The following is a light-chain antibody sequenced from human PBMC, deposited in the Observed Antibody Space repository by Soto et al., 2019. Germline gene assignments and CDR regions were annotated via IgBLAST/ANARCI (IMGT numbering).Light chain of an antibody. J-gene: IGKJ4*01. CDR3: QTFSSYPIT. V-gene: IGKV3-20*01. CDR2: DAS. CDR1: QTVRNND. Sequence: VVLTQSPGNLSLSPGERATLSCRASQTVRNNDLAWYQQKPGQAPKLLIHDASSRATGIPDRFSGGGSGTDFILTISRLESEDFDVYYCQTFSSYPITFGGGTKV.